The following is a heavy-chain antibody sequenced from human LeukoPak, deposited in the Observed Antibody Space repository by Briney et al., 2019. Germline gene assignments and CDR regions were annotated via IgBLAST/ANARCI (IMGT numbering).Heavy chain of an antibody. CDR3: ARYYRGDYNWFDP. D-gene: IGHD3-10*01. CDR2: IYYSGSS. CDR1: GGSISSSSYY. Sequence: KPSETLSLTCTVSGGSISSSSYYWGWIRQPPGKGLEWIGSIYYSGSSNYNPSLKSRVTLSVDTSKNQFSLKLSPVTAADTAVYYCARYYRGDYNWFDPWGQGTLVTVSS. J-gene: IGHJ5*02. V-gene: IGHV4-39*07.